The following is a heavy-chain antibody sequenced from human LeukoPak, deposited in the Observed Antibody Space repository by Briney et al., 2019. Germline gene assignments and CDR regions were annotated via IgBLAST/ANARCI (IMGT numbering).Heavy chain of an antibody. CDR1: GFTFSSYV. V-gene: IGHV3-30*18. D-gene: IGHD3-10*01. Sequence: GGSLRLSCAASGFTFSSYVMHWVRQAPGKGLQWVAVISADGSEKYYADSAKGRFTISRDNSKNQVYLQMNRLRAEDTAVYYCAKGVRGVIAYYFDYWGQGTLVTVSS. CDR3: AKGVRGVIAYYFDY. J-gene: IGHJ4*02. CDR2: ISADGSEK.